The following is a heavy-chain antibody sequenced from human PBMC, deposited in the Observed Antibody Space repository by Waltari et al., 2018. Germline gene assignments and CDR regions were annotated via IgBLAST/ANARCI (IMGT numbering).Heavy chain of an antibody. CDR1: GGTFSGYA. J-gene: IGHJ3*02. Sequence: QVQLVQSGAEGTKPGSSVKVACKASGGTFSGYAISWLRQAPGQGLEWMGGISPILGIANYAQKFQGRVTITADESTSTAYMELSSLRSEDTAVYYCARIPEGYDSSGYLIIWGQGTMVTVSS. CDR3: ARIPEGYDSSGYLII. D-gene: IGHD3-22*01. V-gene: IGHV1-69*04. CDR2: ISPILGIA.